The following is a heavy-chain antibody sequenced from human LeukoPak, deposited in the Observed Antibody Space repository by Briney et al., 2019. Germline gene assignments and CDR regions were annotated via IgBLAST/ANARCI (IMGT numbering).Heavy chain of an antibody. CDR2: IYYSGST. CDR3: ARDYDILTAYHASFDY. V-gene: IGHV4-59*01. J-gene: IGHJ4*02. D-gene: IGHD3-9*01. Sequence: SETLSLTCTVSGGSISSYYWSWIRQPPGKGLEWIGYIYYSGSTNYNPSLKSRVTISVDTSKNQFSLKLSSVTAADTAVYYCARDYDILTAYHASFDYWGQGTLVTVSS. CDR1: GGSISSYY.